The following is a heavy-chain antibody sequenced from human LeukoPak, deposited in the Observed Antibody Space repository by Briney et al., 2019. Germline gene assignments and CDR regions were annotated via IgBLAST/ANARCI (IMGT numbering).Heavy chain of an antibody. CDR2: IIPIFGTA. J-gene: IGHJ5*02. CDR1: GGTFSSYA. CDR3: ARGDCSSTSCYRGVGWFDP. V-gene: IGHV1-69*05. Sequence: GASVKVSCKASGGTFSSYAISWVRQAPGQGLEWMRGIIPIFGTANYAQKFQGRVTITTDESTSTAYMELSSLRSEDTAVYYCARGDCSSTSCYRGVGWFDPWGQGTLVTVSS. D-gene: IGHD2-2*02.